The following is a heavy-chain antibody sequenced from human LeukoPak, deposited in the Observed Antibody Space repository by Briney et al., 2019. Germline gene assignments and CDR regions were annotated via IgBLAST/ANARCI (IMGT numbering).Heavy chain of an antibody. CDR2: ISGSGGST. D-gene: IGHD6-6*01. V-gene: IGHV3-23*01. CDR3: AKSSSSHYYYYYHMDV. Sequence: GGSLRLSCAASGFTFSSYAMSWVRQAPGKGLEWVSAISGSGGSTYYADSVKGRFTISRDNSKNTLYLQMNSLRAEDTAVYYCAKSSSSHYYYYYHMDVWGKGTTVTVSS. CDR1: GFTFSSYA. J-gene: IGHJ6*03.